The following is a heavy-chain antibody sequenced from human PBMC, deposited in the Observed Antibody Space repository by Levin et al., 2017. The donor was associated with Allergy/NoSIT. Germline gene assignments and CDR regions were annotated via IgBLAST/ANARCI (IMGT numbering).Heavy chain of an antibody. CDR1: GITFSSYG. CDR3: ARMLVSYLDL. Sequence: GGSLRLSCAASGITFSSYGMHWVRQAPGKGLEWVALIWYDGSEKYYADSVKGRFTISRDNSKNTMFLQMNSLRGEDSAVYYCARMLVSYLDLWGQGTTVTVSS. D-gene: IGHD6-6*01. V-gene: IGHV3-33*01. J-gene: IGHJ6*02. CDR2: IWYDGSEK.